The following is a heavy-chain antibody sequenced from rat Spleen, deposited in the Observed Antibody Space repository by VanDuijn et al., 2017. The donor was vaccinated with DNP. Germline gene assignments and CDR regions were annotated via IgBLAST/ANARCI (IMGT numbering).Heavy chain of an antibody. D-gene: IGHD1-1*01. V-gene: IGHV5S10*01. Sequence: EVQLVESGGGLVQPGGSLKLSCAASGFTFSDYHMAWVRQAPTKGLEWVATISYDGRRTYSRDSVKGRFSISRDNAKSTLYLQMDSLRSEDTATYYCARQSPTTVVWYFDFWGQGVMVTVSS. CDR1: GFTFSDYH. CDR2: ISYDGRRT. CDR3: ARQSPTTVVWYFDF. J-gene: IGHJ2*01.